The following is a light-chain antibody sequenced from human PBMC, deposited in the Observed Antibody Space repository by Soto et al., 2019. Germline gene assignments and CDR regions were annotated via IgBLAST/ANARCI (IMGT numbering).Light chain of an antibody. CDR3: QQYSNWPQT. CDR2: GAS. Sequence: EIVMTQSPATLSVSPWERATLSCRASQSVSANLAWYQQKPGQAPRLLIYGASTRATGIPARFSGSGSGTEFTLTISSLQSEDFAVYYCQQYSNWPQTFGQGTKVDIK. J-gene: IGKJ1*01. CDR1: QSVSAN. V-gene: IGKV3-15*01.